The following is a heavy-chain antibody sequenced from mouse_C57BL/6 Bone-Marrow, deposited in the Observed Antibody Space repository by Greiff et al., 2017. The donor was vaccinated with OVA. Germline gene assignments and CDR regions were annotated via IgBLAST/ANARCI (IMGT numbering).Heavy chain of an antibody. Sequence: QVQLKQPGAELVKPGASVKLSCKASGYTFTSYWMHWVKQRPGQGLEWIGMIHPNSGSTNYNEKFKSKATLTVDKSSSTAYMQLSSLTSEDSAVYYCARKEGHYYAMDYWGQGTSVTVSS. CDR1: GYTFTSYW. J-gene: IGHJ4*01. CDR3: ARKEGHYYAMDY. V-gene: IGHV1-64*01. CDR2: IHPNSGST.